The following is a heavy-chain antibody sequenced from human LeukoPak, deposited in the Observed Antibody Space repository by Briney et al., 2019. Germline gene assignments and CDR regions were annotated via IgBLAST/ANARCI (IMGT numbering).Heavy chain of an antibody. V-gene: IGHV3-30*02. J-gene: IGHJ4*02. CDR1: GFTFSSYG. CDR3: ARDRYCGGDCYSYYFDY. D-gene: IGHD2-21*02. Sequence: GGSLRLSCAASGFTFSSYGMHWVRQAPGKGLEWVAFIRYDGGNKYYADSVKGRFTISRDNSKNTLYLQMNSLRAEDTAVYYCARDRYCGGDCYSYYFDYWGQGTLVTVSS. CDR2: IRYDGGNK.